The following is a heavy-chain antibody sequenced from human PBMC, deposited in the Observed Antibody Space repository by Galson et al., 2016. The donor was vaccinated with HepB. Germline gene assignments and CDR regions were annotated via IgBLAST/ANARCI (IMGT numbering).Heavy chain of an antibody. CDR1: GFTFSGYT. CDR3: ASGTTVTTSNSFWYFDL. V-gene: IGHV3-23*01. CDR2: ISGSGGET. J-gene: IGHJ2*01. Sequence: SLRLSCAASGFTFSGYTVNWVRQAPGKGLDWVSTISGSGGETHYADSVKGRFTFSRDNSKNTMYVQMTSLRAEDTAVYYCASGTTVTTSNSFWYFDLWGRGTLVTVSS. D-gene: IGHD4-17*01.